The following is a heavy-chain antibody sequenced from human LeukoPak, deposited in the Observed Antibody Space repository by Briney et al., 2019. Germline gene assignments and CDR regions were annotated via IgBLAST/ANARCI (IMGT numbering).Heavy chain of an antibody. CDR3: GRDLWDGYTTSPVGA. Sequence: GGSLRLSCAASGFTFSSYWMSWVRQAPGKGLEWVANIKQDGSEKYYVDSVKGRFTISRDNARNSLYLQMNSLRGEDTAVYYCGRDLWDGYTTSPVGAWGQGTLVTVSS. D-gene: IGHD1-26*01. CDR2: IKQDGSEK. CDR1: GFTFSSYW. J-gene: IGHJ5*02. V-gene: IGHV3-7*01.